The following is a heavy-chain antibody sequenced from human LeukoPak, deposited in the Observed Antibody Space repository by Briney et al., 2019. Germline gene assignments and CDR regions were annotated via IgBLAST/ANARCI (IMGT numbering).Heavy chain of an antibody. CDR2: IYHSGST. V-gene: IGHV4-30-2*01. J-gene: IGHJ6*03. CDR3: ARGLHGFGELTYYYYYMDV. Sequence: SQTLSLTCTVSGGSISSGGYYWSWIRQPPGKGLEWIGYIYHSGSTYYNPSLKSRVTISVDRSKNQFSLKLSSVTAADTAVYYCARGLHGFGELTYYYYYMDVWGKGTTVTVSS. CDR1: GGSISSGGYY. D-gene: IGHD3-10*01.